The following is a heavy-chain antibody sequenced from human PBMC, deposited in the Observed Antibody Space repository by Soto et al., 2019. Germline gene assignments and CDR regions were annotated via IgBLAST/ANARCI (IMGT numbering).Heavy chain of an antibody. CDR2: ISAYNGNT. J-gene: IGHJ6*04. V-gene: IGHV1-18*01. Sequence: ASVKVSCKASGYTYTSYGISWVRQAPGQGLEWMGWISAYNGNTNYAQKLQGRVTMTTDTSTSTAYMELRSLRSDDTAVYYCARDLGVSTGYSDYGIDVSGKVAXVTVSS. CDR3: ARDLGVSTGYSDYGIDV. CDR1: GYTYTSYG. D-gene: IGHD4-17*01.